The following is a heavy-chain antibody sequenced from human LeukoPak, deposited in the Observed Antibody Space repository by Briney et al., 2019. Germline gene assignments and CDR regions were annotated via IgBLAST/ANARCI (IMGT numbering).Heavy chain of an antibody. V-gene: IGHV4-38-2*02. CDR2: IYQSGST. J-gene: IGHJ5*02. Sequence: SETLSLTCSVSGYSIRSGYYWGWIRQPPGQGLEWIGSIYQSGSTYYNPSLKSRVTISVDTSKNQFSLKLSSVTAADTAVYYCARVPGPNWFDPWGQGTLVTVSS. CDR3: ARVPGPNWFDP. CDR1: GYSIRSGYY.